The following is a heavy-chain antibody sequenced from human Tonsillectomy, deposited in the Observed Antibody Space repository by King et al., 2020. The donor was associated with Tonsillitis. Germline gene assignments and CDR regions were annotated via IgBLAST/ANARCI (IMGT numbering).Heavy chain of an antibody. D-gene: IGHD3-3*01. V-gene: IGHV4-34*01. Sequence: VQLPQWGAGLLKPSETLSLTCAVYGGSFSEYFWGWLRQPPGKRLEWIGEISHSGSTNYNPSLKSRVTISLDTSKNQFSLKLSSVTAADSAVYYCARGKYDFWSGYPDYFDYWGQGTLVTVSS. CDR3: ARGKYDFWSGYPDYFDY. J-gene: IGHJ4*02. CDR1: GGSFSEYF. CDR2: ISHSGST.